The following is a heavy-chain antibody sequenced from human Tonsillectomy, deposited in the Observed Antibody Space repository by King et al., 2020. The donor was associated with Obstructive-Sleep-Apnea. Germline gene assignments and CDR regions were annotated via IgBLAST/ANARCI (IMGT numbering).Heavy chain of an antibody. D-gene: IGHD2-2*01. CDR3: ARSVVRYCSSTSCYVGDY. CDR2: ISSSSSYV. V-gene: IGHV3-21*01. CDR1: GFTFSSYS. J-gene: IGHJ4*02. Sequence: VQLVESGGGLVKPGGSLRLSCAASGFTFSSYSMNWVRQAPGKGLEWVSSISSSSSYVYYADSVKGRFTISRDNAKNSLYLQMNSLRAEDTAVYYCARSVVRYCSSTSCYVGDYWGQGTLVTVSS.